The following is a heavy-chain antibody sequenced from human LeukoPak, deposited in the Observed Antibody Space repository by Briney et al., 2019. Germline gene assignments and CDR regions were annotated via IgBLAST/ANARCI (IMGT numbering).Heavy chain of an antibody. CDR3: ASTPSVGDYYPWYFDL. J-gene: IGHJ2*01. CDR1: GFTFDDYG. V-gene: IGHV3-21*01. D-gene: IGHD1-26*01. Sequence: GGSLRLSCAASGFTFDDYGMNWVRQAPGKGLEWVSSISYSSIYIYYADSVKGRFTISSDNAKNSLYLQMNSLRAEDTAVYYCASTPSVGDYYPWYFDLWGRGTLVTVSS. CDR2: ISYSSIYI.